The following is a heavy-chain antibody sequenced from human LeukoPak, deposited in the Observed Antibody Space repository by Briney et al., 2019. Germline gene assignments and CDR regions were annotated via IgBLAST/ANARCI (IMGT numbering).Heavy chain of an antibody. Sequence: SEALSLTCTVAGGSISSGSCYGGGGRQPPGKGLEWIGSIYYSWSTYYNPSLKSRVTISVDTYKNKFSLKLSSVTAADTAVYYCARRSPYYDSSATGNYFDYWGQGTLVTVSS. CDR1: GGSISSGSCY. CDR2: IYYSWST. J-gene: IGHJ4*02. D-gene: IGHD3-22*01. CDR3: ARRSPYYDSSATGNYFDY. V-gene: IGHV4-39*01.